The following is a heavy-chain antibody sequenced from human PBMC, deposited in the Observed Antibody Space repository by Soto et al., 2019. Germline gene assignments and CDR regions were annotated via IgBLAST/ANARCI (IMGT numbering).Heavy chain of an antibody. V-gene: IGHV3-11*01. CDR2: ISSSGSTI. CDR1: GFTFSDYY. Sequence: QVQLVESGGGLVKPGGSLRISCAASGFTFSDYYMSWIRQAPGKGLEWVSYISSSGSTIYYADFVKGRFTISRDNAKNSLYLQMNSLRAEDTAVYYCARDLYRGVAATIFDYWGQGTLVTVSS. D-gene: IGHD2-15*01. J-gene: IGHJ4*02. CDR3: ARDLYRGVAATIFDY.